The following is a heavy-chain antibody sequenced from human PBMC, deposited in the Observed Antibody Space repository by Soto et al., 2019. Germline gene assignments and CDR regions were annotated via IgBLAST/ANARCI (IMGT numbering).Heavy chain of an antibody. CDR2: ISGSGGST. D-gene: IGHD3-9*01. Sequence: GGSLRLSCAASGFTFSSYAMSWVRQAPGKGLEWVSAISGSGGSTYYADSVEGRFTISRDNSKNTLYLQMNSLRAEDTAVYYCAKNAHYDILTGYYRALDYWGQGTLVTVSS. V-gene: IGHV3-23*01. CDR1: GFTFSSYA. CDR3: AKNAHYDILTGYYRALDY. J-gene: IGHJ4*02.